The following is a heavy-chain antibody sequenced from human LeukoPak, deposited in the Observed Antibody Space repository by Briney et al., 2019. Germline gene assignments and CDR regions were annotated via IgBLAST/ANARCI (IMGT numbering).Heavy chain of an antibody. J-gene: IGHJ6*03. CDR3: ARDRAVAGTFNNFYYYYYMDV. CDR2: INTNSGGT. D-gene: IGHD6-19*01. CDR1: GYTFTGYY. Sequence: ASVKVSCKASGYTFTGYYMHWVRQAPGQGLEWMGWINTNSGGTNYAQKFQGRVTMTRDTSISTAYMELSRLRSDDTAVYYCARDRAVAGTFNNFYYYYYMDVWGKGTTVTVSS. V-gene: IGHV1-2*02.